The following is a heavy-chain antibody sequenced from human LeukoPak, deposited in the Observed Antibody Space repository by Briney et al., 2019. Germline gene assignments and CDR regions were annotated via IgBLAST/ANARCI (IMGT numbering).Heavy chain of an antibody. Sequence: SETLSLTCTVSGYSISSGYYWGWIRQPPGKGLEWIGRSFTSGTTNYNPSLKSRVTISVDTSKNQFSLNLSSVTAADTAMYYCAREVGASDGFNWFDPWGQGTLVTVSS. CDR1: GYSISSGYY. J-gene: IGHJ5*02. CDR3: AREVGASDGFNWFDP. D-gene: IGHD3-16*01. CDR2: SFTSGTT. V-gene: IGHV4-38-2*02.